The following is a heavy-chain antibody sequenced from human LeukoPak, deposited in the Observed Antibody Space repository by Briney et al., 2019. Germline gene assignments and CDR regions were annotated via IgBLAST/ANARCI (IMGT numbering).Heavy chain of an antibody. V-gene: IGHV3-21*01. CDR2: ISSISSYI. Sequence: GGSLRLSCAASGFTFSSYSMNWVRQAPGKGLEWVSSISSISSYIYYADSVKGRFTVSRDNAKNSLYLQMDSLRAEDTAVYYCARDPSGTYYPRVSGALDVWGQGTMVTVSS. CDR3: ARDPSGTYYPRVSGALDV. CDR1: GFTFSSYS. J-gene: IGHJ3*01. D-gene: IGHD1-26*01.